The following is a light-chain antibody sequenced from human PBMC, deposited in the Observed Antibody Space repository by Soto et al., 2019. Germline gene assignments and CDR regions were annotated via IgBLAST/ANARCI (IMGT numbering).Light chain of an antibody. CDR2: DAS. CDR1: QSISSW. Sequence: DIQMTQSPSTLSASVVDRVTTNCRASQSISSWLAWYQQKPGKAPKLLIYDASSLESGVPSRFSGSGSGTEFTLTISSLQPDDFATYYCQQYNSYSLTFGQGTKVDIK. CDR3: QQYNSYSLT. J-gene: IGKJ1*01. V-gene: IGKV1-5*01.